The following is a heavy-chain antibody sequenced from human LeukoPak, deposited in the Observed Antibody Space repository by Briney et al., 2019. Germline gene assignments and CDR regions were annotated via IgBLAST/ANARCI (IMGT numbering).Heavy chain of an antibody. Sequence: GGSLRLSCAASGFTFSNAWMSWVRQAPGKGLEWVGRIKSKTDGGTTDYVAPVKGRFTISRDDSKNTLYLQMNSLKTEDTAVYYCTTVFRRVYYDSSGYPLRRGAFDIWGQGTMVTVSS. J-gene: IGHJ3*02. CDR3: TTVFRRVYYDSSGYPLRRGAFDI. CDR1: GFTFSNAW. D-gene: IGHD3-22*01. V-gene: IGHV3-15*01. CDR2: IKSKTDGGTT.